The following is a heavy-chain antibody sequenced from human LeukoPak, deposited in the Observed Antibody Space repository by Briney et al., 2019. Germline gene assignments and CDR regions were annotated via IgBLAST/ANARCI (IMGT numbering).Heavy chain of an antibody. D-gene: IGHD3-16*02. V-gene: IGHV4-59*08. J-gene: IGHJ4*02. Sequence: PSETLSLTCAVSGDSISTYYWSWIRQPAGKGLEWIGYIYYSGNTNYNPSLKSRVTISVDTSKNQFSLKLSSVTAADTAVYYCAGTYYDFFWGSYRYSLLYWGQGTLATVSS. CDR3: AGTYYDFFWGSYRYSLLY. CDR2: IYYSGNT. CDR1: GDSISTYY.